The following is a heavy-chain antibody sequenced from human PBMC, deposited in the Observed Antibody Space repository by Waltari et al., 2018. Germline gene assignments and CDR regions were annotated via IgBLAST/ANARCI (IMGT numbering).Heavy chain of an antibody. CDR3: AKMGTGVLLDY. Sequence: EVQLLESGGGLVQPGGSLRLSCSASGFPFRSYPIAWVRQAPGKGLEWVSAISGSGGSTYYADSVKGRFTISRDNSKNTLYLQMNSLRAEDTAVYYCAKMGTGVLLDYWGQGTLVTVSS. D-gene: IGHD2-8*02. CDR2: ISGSGGST. J-gene: IGHJ4*02. V-gene: IGHV3-23*01. CDR1: GFPFRSYP.